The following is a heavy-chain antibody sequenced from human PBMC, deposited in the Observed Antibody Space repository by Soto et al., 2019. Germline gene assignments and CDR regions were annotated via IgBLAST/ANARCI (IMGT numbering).Heavy chain of an antibody. D-gene: IGHD2-2*01. J-gene: IGHJ6*02. V-gene: IGHV3-74*01. CDR1: GFTLSSVW. CDR3: AGISTSCFNCSYYYGMDV. Sequence: PGGSLRLSCAASGFTLSSVWMHWVRQAPGKGLVWVARINSDGSSPRYADSVKGRFTISRDNSKNTLYLQMNSLRAEDTAVYYCAGISTSCFNCSYYYGMDVWGQGTTVTVSS. CDR2: INSDGSSP.